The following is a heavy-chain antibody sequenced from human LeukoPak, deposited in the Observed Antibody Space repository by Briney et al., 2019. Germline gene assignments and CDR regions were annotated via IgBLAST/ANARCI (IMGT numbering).Heavy chain of an antibody. CDR2: IYHSGST. Sequence: PSETLSLTCVVSGGSISSGGYSWRWIRQPPGKGLEWIGYIYHSGSTYYNPSLKSRVTISIDRSKNQFSLKLTSVTAADTAVYYCARGRGDGYDSLYHFDYWGQGTLVTVSS. CDR3: ARGRGDGYDSLYHFDY. V-gene: IGHV4-30-2*01. D-gene: IGHD3-22*01. J-gene: IGHJ4*02. CDR1: GGSISSGGYS.